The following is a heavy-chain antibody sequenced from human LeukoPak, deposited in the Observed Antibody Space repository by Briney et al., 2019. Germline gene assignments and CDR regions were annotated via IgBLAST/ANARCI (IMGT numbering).Heavy chain of an antibody. CDR2: IYSSGIT. D-gene: IGHD1-26*01. Sequence: GGSLRLSCAASGFTVSSNYITWVRRSPGKGLEWVSLIYSSGITYYADSVKGRFTISRDNSKNTLYLQMNSLRAEDTAVYYCARDLGQWELQVGAFDIWGQGTMVTVSS. CDR1: GFTVSSNY. V-gene: IGHV3-66*03. J-gene: IGHJ3*02. CDR3: ARDLGQWELQVGAFDI.